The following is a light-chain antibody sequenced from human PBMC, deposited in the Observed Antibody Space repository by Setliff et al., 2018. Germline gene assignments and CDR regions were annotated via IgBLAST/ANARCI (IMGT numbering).Light chain of an antibody. CDR3: CSYAGSRTYVS. CDR2: EVS. CDR1: SSDVGSYNL. Sequence: SVLAQPASVSGSPGQSITISCTGTSSDVGSYNLVSWYQQFPGKAPKLMIYEVSKRPSGVSNRFSGSKSGNTASLTISGLQAEDEADYYCCSYAGSRTYVSFGGGTKVTVL. J-gene: IGLJ2*01. V-gene: IGLV2-23*02.